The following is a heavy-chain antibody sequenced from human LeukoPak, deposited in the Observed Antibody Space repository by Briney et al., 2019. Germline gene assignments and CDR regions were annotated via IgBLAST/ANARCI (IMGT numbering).Heavy chain of an antibody. CDR3: VKGPKGYYGMDV. J-gene: IGHJ6*04. V-gene: IGHV3-64D*06. CDR1: GFTFSNYA. CDR2: ISSNGGST. Sequence: PGGSLRLSCSASGFTFSNYAMHWVRQAPGKGLEYVSAISSNGGSTYYADSVKGRFTISRDNSKNTLNLQMSSLRAEDTAVYYCVKGPKGYYGMDVWGKGTTVTVSS.